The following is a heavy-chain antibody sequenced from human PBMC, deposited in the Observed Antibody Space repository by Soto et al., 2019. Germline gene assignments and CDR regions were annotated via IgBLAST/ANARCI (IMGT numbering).Heavy chain of an antibody. CDR1: GFTFSSYG. Sequence: QVQLVESGGGVVQPGRSLRLSCAASGFTFSSYGMHXXXXXXXXXXXXXGVIWYDGSNKYYADSVKGRFTISRDNSKXXXXXXXXXXXXXXXXXXXXXXXRXXXXXXXYGMDVWGQGTTVTVSS. CDR3: XXXRXXXXXXXYGMDV. V-gene: IGHV3-33*01. CDR2: IWYDGSNK. J-gene: IGHJ6*02.